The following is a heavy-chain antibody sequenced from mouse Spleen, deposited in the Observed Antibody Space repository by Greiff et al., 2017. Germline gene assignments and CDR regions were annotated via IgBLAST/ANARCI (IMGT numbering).Heavy chain of an antibody. CDR1: GFTFSSYA. CDR3: ARELTGKAY. V-gene: IGHV5-4*01. Sequence: EVQGVESGGGLVKPGGSLKLSCAASGFTFSSYAMSWVRQTPEKRLEWVATISDGGSYTYYPDNVKGRFTISRDNAKNNLYLQMSHLKSEDTAMYYCARELTGKAYWGQGTLVTVSA. J-gene: IGHJ3*01. CDR2: ISDGGSYT. D-gene: IGHD4-1*01.